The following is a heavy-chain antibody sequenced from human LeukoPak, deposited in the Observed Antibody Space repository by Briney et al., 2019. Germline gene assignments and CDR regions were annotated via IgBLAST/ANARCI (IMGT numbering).Heavy chain of an antibody. CDR1: GGSISSYY. D-gene: IGHD6-13*01. CDR3: ARLGILQQNNWFDP. Sequence: PSETLSLTCTVSGGSISSYYLSWIRQPPGKGLEWIGYIYYSGSTNYNPSLKSRVTISVDPSKNQFSLKLSSVTAADTAVYYYARLGILQQNNWFDPWGQGTLVTVSS. V-gene: IGHV4-59*01. J-gene: IGHJ5*02. CDR2: IYYSGST.